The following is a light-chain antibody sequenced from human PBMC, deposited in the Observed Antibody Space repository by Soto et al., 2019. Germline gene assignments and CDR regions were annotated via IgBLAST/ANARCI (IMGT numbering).Light chain of an antibody. CDR3: QQYNSWPLT. CDR2: GVS. CDR1: HSVSGN. J-gene: IGKJ4*01. V-gene: IGKV3-15*01. Sequence: EIVMTQSPGTLSVSPGERATLSCRASHSVSGNLAWYQQRPGQAPRLLIYGVSTRATGIPARFSAIGSDSDFSLTISSLQSEDFATYYCQQYNSWPLTFGGGTKVEIK.